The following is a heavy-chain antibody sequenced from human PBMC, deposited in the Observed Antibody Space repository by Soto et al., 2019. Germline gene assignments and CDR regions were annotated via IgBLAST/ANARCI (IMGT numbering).Heavy chain of an antibody. CDR1: GYTFTSYG. J-gene: IGHJ4*02. D-gene: IGHD5-12*01. V-gene: IGHV1-18*01. CDR3: AREGYSGYDWTRTMDY. Sequence: QVQLVQSGAEVKKPGASVKVSCKASGYTFTSYGISWVRQAPGQGLEWMGWISAYNGNTNYAQKLQGRVTMATDTSTSTAYMGLRSLRSDDTAVYYCAREGYSGYDWTRTMDYWGQGTLVTVSS. CDR2: ISAYNGNT.